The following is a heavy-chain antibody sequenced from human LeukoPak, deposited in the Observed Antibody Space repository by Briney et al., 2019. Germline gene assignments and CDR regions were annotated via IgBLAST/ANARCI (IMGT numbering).Heavy chain of an antibody. V-gene: IGHV4-59*08. CDR3: ARHEAQWYAFDI. J-gene: IGHJ3*02. D-gene: IGHD6-19*01. Sequence: SETLSLTCTVSGGSISSYYWSWIRQPPGKGLEWIGYIYYSGSTNYNPSLKSRVTISVDTSKNQFSLKLSSVTAADTAVYYCARHEAQWYAFDIWGQGTMATVSS. CDR2: IYYSGST. CDR1: GGSISSYY.